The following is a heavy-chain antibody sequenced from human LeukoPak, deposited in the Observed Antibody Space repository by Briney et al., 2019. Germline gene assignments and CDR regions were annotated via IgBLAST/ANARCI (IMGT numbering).Heavy chain of an antibody. Sequence: SVKVSCKASGGTFSSYAISWVRQARGQGLEWLGGIIPIFGTANYAKKFQGRVTITADESTGTAYMELSSLRSEDTAVYYCAKTGRVPGYYYHYGMDVWGQGTTVTVSS. D-gene: IGHD3-10*02. CDR1: GGTFSSYA. V-gene: IGHV1-69*13. J-gene: IGHJ6*02. CDR2: IIPIFGTA. CDR3: AKTGRVPGYYYHYGMDV.